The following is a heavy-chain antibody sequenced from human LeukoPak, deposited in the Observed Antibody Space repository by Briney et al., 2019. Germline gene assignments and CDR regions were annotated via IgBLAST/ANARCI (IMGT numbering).Heavy chain of an antibody. CDR3: ARFAYGSVDY. J-gene: IGHJ4*02. D-gene: IGHD3-10*01. V-gene: IGHV4-38-2*02. CDR2: IYHSGST. CDR1: GYSISSGYY. Sequence: SETLSLTCTVSGYSISSGYYWGWIRQPPGKGLEWIGSIYHSGSTYYNPSLKSRVTISVDTSKNQFSLKLSSVTAADTAVYYCARFAYGSVDYWGQGTLVTVSS.